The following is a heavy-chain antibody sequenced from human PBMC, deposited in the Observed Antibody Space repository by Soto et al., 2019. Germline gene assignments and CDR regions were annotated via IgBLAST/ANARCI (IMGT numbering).Heavy chain of an antibody. CDR2: INPNSGGT. J-gene: IGHJ4*02. V-gene: IGHV1-2*02. Sequence: PGASVKVSCKASGYTFSGYFIHWVRQAPGQGLEWMGWINPNSGGTNYPQKFRGRVTMTRDTSISTAYMELSRLRFDDTAVYYCARAWDYYDSSGYQGFDYWGQGTLVTVSS. D-gene: IGHD3-22*01. CDR1: GYTFSGYF. CDR3: ARAWDYYDSSGYQGFDY.